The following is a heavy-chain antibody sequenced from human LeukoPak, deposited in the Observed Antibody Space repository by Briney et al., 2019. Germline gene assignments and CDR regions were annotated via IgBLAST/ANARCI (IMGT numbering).Heavy chain of an antibody. Sequence: ASVKVSCKTSGYTFTGYYMHWVRQAPGQGLEWMGWINPNSGGTNYAQKFQGRVAMTRDTSIYTAYMELSRLTSDDTAVYYCARVPAAIGNNWFDPWGQGALVTVSS. D-gene: IGHD2-2*02. CDR1: GYTFTGYY. CDR3: ARVPAAIGNNWFDP. J-gene: IGHJ5*02. CDR2: INPNSGGT. V-gene: IGHV1-2*02.